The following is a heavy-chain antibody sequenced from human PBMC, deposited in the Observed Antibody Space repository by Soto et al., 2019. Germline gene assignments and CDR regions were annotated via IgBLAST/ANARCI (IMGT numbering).Heavy chain of an antibody. CDR1: GGSISSYY. Sequence: PSETLSLTCTVSGGSISSYYWIWIRQPPGKGLEWIGYIYYSGSTNYNPSLKSRVTISVDTSKNQFSLKLSSVTAADTAVYYCASSAVRGVVDWFDPWGQGTLVTVS. J-gene: IGHJ5*02. D-gene: IGHD3-10*01. V-gene: IGHV4-59*01. CDR2: IYYSGST. CDR3: ASSAVRGVVDWFDP.